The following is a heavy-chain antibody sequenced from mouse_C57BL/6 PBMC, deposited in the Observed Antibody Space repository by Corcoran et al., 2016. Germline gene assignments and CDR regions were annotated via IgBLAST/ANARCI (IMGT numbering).Heavy chain of an antibody. CDR2: IDPEDGET. CDR1: GFNMKDYY. D-gene: IGHD1-1*01. CDR3: ASTTVVARDWYFDV. Sequence: EVQLQQSGAELVKPGASVELSCTASGFNMKDYYMHWVKQRTEQGLEWIGRIDPEDGETKYAPKFQGKATITADTSSNTAYLQLSSLTSEDTAVYYWASTTVVARDWYFDVWGTGTTVTVSS. V-gene: IGHV14-2*01. J-gene: IGHJ1*03.